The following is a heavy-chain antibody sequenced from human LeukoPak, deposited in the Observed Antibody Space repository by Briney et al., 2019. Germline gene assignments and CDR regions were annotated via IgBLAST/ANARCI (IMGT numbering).Heavy chain of an antibody. CDR2: IFSNGDT. Sequence: QPGGSLRLSCTASEFTVSRNYMLWVRQAPGKGLEWVSLIFSNGDTHYADSVKDRFTISRDTSKNTVSLQMNSLRVEDTAMYYCTRDQMNYWGQGTLVTVSS. J-gene: IGHJ4*02. CDR3: TRDQMNY. CDR1: EFTVSRNY. D-gene: IGHD5-24*01. V-gene: IGHV3-53*01.